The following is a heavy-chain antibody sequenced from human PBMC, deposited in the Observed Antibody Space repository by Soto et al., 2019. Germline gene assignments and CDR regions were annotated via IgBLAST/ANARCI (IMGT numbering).Heavy chain of an antibody. CDR1: GGSFSGYY. Sequence: SQTLSLTCAVYGGSFSGYYWSWIRQPPGKGLEWIGEINHSGSTNYNPSLKSRVTISVDTSKNQFSLKLSSVTAADTAVYYCASLDDSSGDYYYGMDVWGQGTTVTVSS. D-gene: IGHD3-22*01. V-gene: IGHV4-34*01. J-gene: IGHJ6*02. CDR3: ASLDDSSGDYYYGMDV. CDR2: INHSGST.